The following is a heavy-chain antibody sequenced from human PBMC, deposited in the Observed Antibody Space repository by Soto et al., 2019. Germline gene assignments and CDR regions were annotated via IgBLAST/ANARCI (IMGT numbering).Heavy chain of an antibody. Sequence: EVQLLEFGGGLVQPGGSLRLSCAASGFTISSNAMYWVRQAPGKGLEWVSGISDRGDTTHYADSVKGRFTISRDTSKNTLYLQLNTLRADDTAVYYCAKDKPGTTSFDYWGQGTLVTVSS. V-gene: IGHV3-23*01. CDR1: GFTISSNA. J-gene: IGHJ4*02. CDR2: ISDRGDTT. D-gene: IGHD1-1*01. CDR3: AKDKPGTTSFDY.